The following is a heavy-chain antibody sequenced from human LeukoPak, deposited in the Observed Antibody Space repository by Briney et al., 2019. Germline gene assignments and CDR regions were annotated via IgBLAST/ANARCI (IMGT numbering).Heavy chain of an antibody. CDR1: GFTFSSYW. CDR2: IKQDGSEK. Sequence: GGSLRLSCAASGFTFSSYWMNWVRQAPGKGLEWVANIKQDGSEKYYVDSVKGRFTISRDNAKNSLYLQMNSLRAEDTAVCYCARDRRLRHCSGGSCYGDYYYGMDVWGQGTTVTVSS. CDR3: ARDRRLRHCSGGSCYGDYYYGMDV. D-gene: IGHD2-15*01. V-gene: IGHV3-7*01. J-gene: IGHJ6*02.